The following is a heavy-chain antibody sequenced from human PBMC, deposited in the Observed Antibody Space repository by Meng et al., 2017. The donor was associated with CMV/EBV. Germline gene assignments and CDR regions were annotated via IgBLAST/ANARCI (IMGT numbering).Heavy chain of an antibody. D-gene: IGHD3-3*01. Sequence: GESLKTSCAASGFTFSGSAMHWVRQASGKGLEWVGRIRSKANSYATAYAASVKGRFTISRDDSKNTAYLQMNSLKTEDTAVYYCTRPNAYYDFWSGYGMGYYYYGMDVWGQGTTVTVSS. J-gene: IGHJ6*02. V-gene: IGHV3-73*01. CDR2: IRSKANSYAT. CDR1: GFTFSGSA. CDR3: TRPNAYYDFWSGYGMGYYYYGMDV.